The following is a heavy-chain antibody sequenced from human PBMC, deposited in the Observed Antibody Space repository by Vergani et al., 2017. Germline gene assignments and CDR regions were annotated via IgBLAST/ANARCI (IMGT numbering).Heavy chain of an antibody. J-gene: IGHJ4*02. D-gene: IGHD5-18*01. CDR2: IYYSGST. Sequence: QVQLQESGPGLVKPSQTLSLTCTVPGGSISSGVYYWSWIRHPPGKGLEWIGYIYYSGSTYYNPSLKSRVTISVDTSKNQFSLKLSSVTAADTAVYYCARESIQLWSSFDYWGQGTLVTVSS. V-gene: IGHV4-30-4*08. CDR3: ARESIQLWSSFDY. CDR1: GGSISSGVYY.